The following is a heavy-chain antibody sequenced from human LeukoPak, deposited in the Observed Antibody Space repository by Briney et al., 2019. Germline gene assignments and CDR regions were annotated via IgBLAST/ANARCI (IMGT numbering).Heavy chain of an antibody. CDR1: GYTFTSYD. CDR3: ARDTVPYCGGDCPQPFDP. D-gene: IGHD2-21*02. V-gene: IGHV1-8*01. CDR2: MNPNSGNT. J-gene: IGHJ5*02. Sequence: GASVKVSCKASGYTFTSYDINWVRQATGQGLEWMGWMNPNSGNTGYAQKFQGRVTMTRNTSISTAYMELSSLRSEDTAVYYCARDTVPYCGGDCPQPFDPWGQGTLVTVSS.